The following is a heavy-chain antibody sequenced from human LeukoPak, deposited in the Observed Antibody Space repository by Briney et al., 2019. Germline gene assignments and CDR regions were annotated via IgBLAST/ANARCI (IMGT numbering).Heavy chain of an antibody. CDR2: IKQDGSEK. D-gene: IGHD3-16*01. CDR1: GFTFSSYW. Sequence: GGSLRLSCAASGFTFSSYWMSWVRQAPGKGLEWVANIKQDGSEKYYVDSVKGRFTISRDNSKNTLYLQMNSPRAEDTAVYYCARLKLGAYFDLWGRGTLVTVSS. J-gene: IGHJ2*01. CDR3: ARLKLGAYFDL. V-gene: IGHV3-7*03.